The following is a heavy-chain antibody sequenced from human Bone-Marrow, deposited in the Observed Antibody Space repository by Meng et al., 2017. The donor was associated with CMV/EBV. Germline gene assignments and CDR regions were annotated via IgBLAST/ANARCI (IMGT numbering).Heavy chain of an antibody. D-gene: IGHD3-3*01. CDR1: GFTFSSYA. V-gene: IGHV3-23*01. CDR2: ISASGGSS. CDR3: AKDFTTDYDFWSGYYPYYYYGMYV. J-gene: IGHJ6*02. Sequence: GGSLRLSCACAASGFTFSSYAMSWVRQAPGKGLEWVSAISASGGSSYYAESVKGRFSISRDNSKNTLYLQMNSLRAEDTAVYYCAKDFTTDYDFWSGYYPYYYYGMYVWGQGTTVTVSS.